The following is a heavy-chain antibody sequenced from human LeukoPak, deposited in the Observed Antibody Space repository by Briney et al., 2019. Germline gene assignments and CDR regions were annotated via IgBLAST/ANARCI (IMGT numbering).Heavy chain of an antibody. J-gene: IGHJ6*03. CDR3: ARGFYYYGSGSYYYYYMDV. D-gene: IGHD3-10*01. CDR2: IYYSGST. CDR1: GGSISSSSYY. V-gene: IGHV4-39*07. Sequence: SETLSLTCTVSGGSISSSSYYWGWIRQPPGTGLEWIGSIYYSGSTYYNPSLKSRVTISVDTSKNQFSLKLSSVTTADTAVYYCARGFYYYGSGSYYYYYMDVWGKGTTVTISS.